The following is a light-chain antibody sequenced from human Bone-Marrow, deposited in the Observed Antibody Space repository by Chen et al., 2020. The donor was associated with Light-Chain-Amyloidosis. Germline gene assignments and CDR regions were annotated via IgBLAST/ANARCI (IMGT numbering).Light chain of an antibody. Sequence: SYELTQPPSVPVSPGHTARITCSGDDLPTKYAYWYQQKPGQAPVLVIHRDTERPSGISERFSGCSSGTTAALTIRGVQAEDEAGYHCQSADSSGTYEVIFGGGTKLTVL. CDR2: RDT. V-gene: IGLV3-25*03. J-gene: IGLJ2*01. CDR3: QSADSSGTYEVI. CDR1: DLPTKY.